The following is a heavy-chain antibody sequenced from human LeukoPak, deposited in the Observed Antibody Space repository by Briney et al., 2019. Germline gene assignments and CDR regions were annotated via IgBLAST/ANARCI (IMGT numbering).Heavy chain of an antibody. CDR1: GFTFSNAW. CDR2: IKSKTDGGTT. D-gene: IGHD6-6*01. Sequence: PGGSLRLSCAASGFTFSNAWMSWVRQAPGKGLEWVGRIKSKTDGGTTDYAAPVKGRFTISRDDSKNTLYLQMNSLKTEDTAVYYCTTTLGISIAARPEGLFDYWGQGTLVTVSS. J-gene: IGHJ4*02. V-gene: IGHV3-15*01. CDR3: TTTLGISIAARPEGLFDY.